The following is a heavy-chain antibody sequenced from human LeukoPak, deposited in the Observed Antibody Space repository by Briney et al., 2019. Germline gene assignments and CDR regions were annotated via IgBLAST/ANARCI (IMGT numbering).Heavy chain of an antibody. D-gene: IGHD3-10*01. Sequence: GRSLRPSRAASAFTFSDYYTSWIRQAPGKGLEWVSYISSSGSTIYYADSVKGRFTISRDNAKNSLYLQMNSLRAEDTAVYYCARVIWFGKTRSAYFDYWGQGTLVTVSS. CDR3: ARVIWFGKTRSAYFDY. CDR2: ISSSGSTI. CDR1: AFTFSDYY. J-gene: IGHJ4*02. V-gene: IGHV3-11*01.